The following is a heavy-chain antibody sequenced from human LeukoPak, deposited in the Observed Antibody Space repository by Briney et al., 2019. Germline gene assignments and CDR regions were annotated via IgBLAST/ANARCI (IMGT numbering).Heavy chain of an antibody. J-gene: IGHJ5*02. D-gene: IGHD6-19*01. Sequence: SETLSLTCTVSGGSISSSSYYWGWLRQPPGKGLEWIVSIYYSGSTYYNPSLKSRVTISVDTSKNQFSLKLSSVTAADTAVYYCARERMAVAGTNWFDPWGQGTLVTVSS. CDR1: GGSISSSSYY. CDR3: ARERMAVAGTNWFDP. CDR2: IYYSGST. V-gene: IGHV4-39*02.